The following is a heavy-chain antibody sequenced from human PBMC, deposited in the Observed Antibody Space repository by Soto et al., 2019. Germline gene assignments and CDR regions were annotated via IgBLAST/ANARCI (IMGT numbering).Heavy chain of an antibody. Sequence: PSETLSLTCAVYGGSFRGYYWSWIRQPPGKGLEWIGEINHSGSTNYNPPLKSRVTISVDTSKNQFSLKLSSVTAADTAVYYCARGDSMVRGVMSYYYYYGMDVWGQGTTVTVSS. J-gene: IGHJ6*02. CDR3: ARGDSMVRGVMSYYYYYGMDV. CDR2: INHSGST. CDR1: GGSFRGYY. D-gene: IGHD3-10*01. V-gene: IGHV4-34*01.